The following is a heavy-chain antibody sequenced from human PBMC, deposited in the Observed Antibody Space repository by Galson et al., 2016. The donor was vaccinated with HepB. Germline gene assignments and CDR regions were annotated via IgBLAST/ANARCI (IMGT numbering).Heavy chain of an antibody. D-gene: IGHD2-2*01. CDR2: ISRSGDST. CDR1: GFTFRNYG. CDR3: VQGSTAPAV. Sequence: CAASGFTFRNYGMTWVRQAPGKGLEVVSSISRSGDSTVYADSVKGRFTISRDNSKNTLSLQMNSLTADDTAIYYCVQGSTAPAVWGKGTTVTVSS. J-gene: IGHJ6*04. V-gene: IGHV3-23*01.